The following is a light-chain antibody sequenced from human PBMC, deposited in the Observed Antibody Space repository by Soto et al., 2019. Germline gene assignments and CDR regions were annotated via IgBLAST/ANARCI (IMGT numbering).Light chain of an antibody. CDR1: QGISSY. Sequence: DIQLTQSPSFLSASVGDRVTITFRASQGISSYLAWYQQKPGKAPKLLIYVASTLQSGVPSRFSGSGAGTEFTLTISSLQSEDFAVYYCQQYYRWPQTFGQGTKVDIK. CDR3: QQYYRWPQT. CDR2: VAS. V-gene: IGKV1-9*01. J-gene: IGKJ1*01.